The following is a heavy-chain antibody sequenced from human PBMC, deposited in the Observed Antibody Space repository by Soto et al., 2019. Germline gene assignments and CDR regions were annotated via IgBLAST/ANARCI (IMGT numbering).Heavy chain of an antibody. D-gene: IGHD2-15*01. Sequence: EVQLVESGGGLVQPGGSLRLSCAAYGCTFSSDEMNWVRQAPGKGLEWVSYISSSGSTIYYADSVKGRFTISRDNAKNSLYLQMNSLRAEDTAVYYCAGSGYCSGGSCRWGQGTLVTVSS. CDR1: GCTFSSDE. V-gene: IGHV3-48*03. J-gene: IGHJ4*02. CDR2: ISSSGSTI. CDR3: AGSGYCSGGSCR.